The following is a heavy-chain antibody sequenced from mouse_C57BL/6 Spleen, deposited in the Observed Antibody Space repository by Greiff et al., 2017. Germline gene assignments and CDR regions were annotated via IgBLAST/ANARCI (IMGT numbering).Heavy chain of an antibody. D-gene: IGHD1-1*02. J-gene: IGHJ2*01. CDR3: ARSVGACFDY. V-gene: IGHV1-80*01. CDR1: GYAFSSYW. CDR2: IYPGDGDT. Sequence: VMLVESRAELVKPGASVKISCKASGYAFSSYWMNWVKQRPGKGLEWIGQIYPGDGDTNYNGKFKGKATLTADKSSSTAYMQLSSLTSEDSAVYFCARSVGACFDYWGQGTTLTVSS.